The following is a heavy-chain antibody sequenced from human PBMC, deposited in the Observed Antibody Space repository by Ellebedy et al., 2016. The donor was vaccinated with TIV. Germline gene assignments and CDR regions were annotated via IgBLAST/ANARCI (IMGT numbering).Heavy chain of an antibody. CDR2: TYYRSKWNN. D-gene: IGHD3-10*01. Sequence: SQTLSLTCVISGDSVSTDIGWNWIRPSPSRGLEWLGRTYYRSKWNNDYAVSLKSRITIHPDTSKNLFSLQLNSVTPEDTAVYYCARGWFGSGMGVWGQGTTVTVSS. CDR1: GDSVSTDIG. CDR3: ARGWFGSGMGV. V-gene: IGHV6-1*01. J-gene: IGHJ6*02.